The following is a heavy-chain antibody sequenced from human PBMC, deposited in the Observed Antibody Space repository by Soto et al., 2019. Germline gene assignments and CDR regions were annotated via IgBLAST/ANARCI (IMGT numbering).Heavy chain of an antibody. CDR1: GPSFSIYT. CDR3: ARDNADGGPQLPGYGAFEI. V-gene: IGHV1-69*10. Sequence: VNVSSKTSGPSFSIYTISWVRQAPGQGLDSLERIIPILGIANYAPKFQGRVTITADKSTSTAYMELSSLRSEATAVYYCARDNADGGPQLPGYGAFEIWGQGTLATASS. J-gene: IGHJ3*02. CDR2: IIPILGIA. D-gene: IGHD2-2*01.